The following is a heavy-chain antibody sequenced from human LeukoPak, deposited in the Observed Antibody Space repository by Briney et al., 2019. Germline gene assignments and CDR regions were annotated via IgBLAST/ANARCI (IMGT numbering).Heavy chain of an antibody. V-gene: IGHV3-72*01. Sequence: GGSLRFSCAASGFTFSVHRMDWIRQAPGKGLEWIGRSGNKDNSYITHYAASVRDRFTISRDESKNSVYLQMNSLKTEDTAVYYCAWGDAYCSGDCFSDWGQGTLVTVSA. D-gene: IGHD2-21*02. CDR2: SGNKDNSYIT. CDR3: AWGDAYCSGDCFSD. J-gene: IGHJ4*02. CDR1: GFTFSVHR.